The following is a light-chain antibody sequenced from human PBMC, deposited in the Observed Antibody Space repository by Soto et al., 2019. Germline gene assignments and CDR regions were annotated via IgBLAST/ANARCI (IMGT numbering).Light chain of an antibody. CDR2: EVT. Sequence: QSVLTPPASVSASRGQSNTLSCPGTSNDVGNYDLVSWYQQHPGEAPQLMIYEVTKRPSGVTDRFSGSKSDNTASLTISGLQADDEAAYYCCSYAAVAASYVFGTGAKVTVL. CDR1: SNDVGNYDL. V-gene: IGLV2-23*02. J-gene: IGLJ1*01. CDR3: CSYAAVAASYV.